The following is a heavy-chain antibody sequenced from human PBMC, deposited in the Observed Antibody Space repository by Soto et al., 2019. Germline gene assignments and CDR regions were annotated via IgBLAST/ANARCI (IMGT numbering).Heavy chain of an antibody. D-gene: IGHD3-10*01. CDR3: AVAAVREIMAQESSGMAV. Sequence: QVQLVQSGAEVKTPGSSVKVSCKASGGTLSDYAISWVRQAPGQGLEWMGGIMPTVDSANYAQNFQGRLTISADESTITATLGLRSLRSDDTAVYYCAVAAVREIMAQESSGMAVWGQGTTVIFSS. CDR1: GGTLSDYA. J-gene: IGHJ6*02. V-gene: IGHV1-69*01. CDR2: IMPTVDSA.